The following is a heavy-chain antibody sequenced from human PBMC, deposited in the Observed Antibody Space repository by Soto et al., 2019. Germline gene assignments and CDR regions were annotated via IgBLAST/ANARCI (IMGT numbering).Heavy chain of an antibody. CDR2: IWYDGSNK. V-gene: IGHV3-33*01. CDR1: GFTFSSYG. J-gene: IGHJ6*02. CDR3: AREYCSSTSCYSYYYYGMDV. D-gene: IGHD2-2*01. Sequence: GGALRLSCAASGFTFSSYGMHWFCQAPGKGLGWVTVIWYDGSNKYYADSAKGRFTISRDNSKNTLYLQMNSLRAEDTAVYYCAREYCSSTSCYSYYYYGMDVWGQGTTVTVS.